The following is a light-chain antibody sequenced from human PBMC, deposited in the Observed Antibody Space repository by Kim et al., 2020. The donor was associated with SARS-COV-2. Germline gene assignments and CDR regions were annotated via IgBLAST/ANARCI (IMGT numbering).Light chain of an antibody. V-gene: IGKV1-39*01. J-gene: IGKJ3*01. CDR3: QQVNITPFT. CDR2: AAS. Sequence: DIQLTQSPSSLSASVGDRVTITCRTTQSISNHLNWYQQKPGRAPKLLISAASTLQGGVPSRFSGSGSETDFTFTISSLQPEDFATYFGQQVNITPFTFGPGTKLNIK. CDR1: QSISNH.